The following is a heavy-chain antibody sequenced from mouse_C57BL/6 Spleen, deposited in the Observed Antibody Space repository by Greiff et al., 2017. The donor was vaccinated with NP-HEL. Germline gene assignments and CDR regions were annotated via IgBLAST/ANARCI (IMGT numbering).Heavy chain of an antibody. CDR1: GFSLTSYG. Sequence: VKVVESGPGLVQPSQSLSITCTVSGFSLTSYGVHWVRQSPGKGLEWLGVIWSGGSTDYNAAFISRLSISKDNSKSQVFFKMNSLQADDTAIYYCAGPYGSLSWFAYWGQGTLVTVSA. CDR2: IWSGGST. J-gene: IGHJ3*01. V-gene: IGHV2-2*01. D-gene: IGHD1-1*01. CDR3: AGPYGSLSWFAY.